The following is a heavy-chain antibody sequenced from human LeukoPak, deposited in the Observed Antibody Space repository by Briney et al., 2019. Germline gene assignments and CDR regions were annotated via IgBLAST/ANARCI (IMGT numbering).Heavy chain of an antibody. CDR1: GFTFSTYT. CDR2: ISSSINNI. J-gene: IGHJ4*02. CDR3: ARGYQRPAC. Sequence: GGSLRLSCAASGFTFSTYTMNWVRQAPGKGLEWVSSISSSINNINYADSVKGRFTISRDNAMNSVHLQMNSLRVEDTAVYYCARGYQRPACWGQGTLITVSS. D-gene: IGHD2-2*01. V-gene: IGHV3-21*01.